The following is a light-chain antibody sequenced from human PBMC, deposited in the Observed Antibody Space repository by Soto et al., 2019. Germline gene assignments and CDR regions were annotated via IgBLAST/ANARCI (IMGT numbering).Light chain of an antibody. CDR3: QESFFTLGT. J-gene: IGKJ1*01. CDR1: QYIGDF. Sequence: DIQLTPSPSSLSVSVGAIVTSTSRASQYIGDFLNWYQQTPGKAPKLLIFGASNLHIGVPSRFSGSGSGTEFTLKINKLEREDFATYYCQESFFTLGTFGRGTKVDIK. V-gene: IGKV1-39*01. CDR2: GAS.